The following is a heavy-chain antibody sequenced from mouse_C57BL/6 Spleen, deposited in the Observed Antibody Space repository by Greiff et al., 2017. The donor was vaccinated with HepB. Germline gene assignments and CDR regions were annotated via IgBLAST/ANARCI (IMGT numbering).Heavy chain of an antibody. Sequence: EVQLQQSGPGLVKPSQSLSLTCSVTGYSITSCYYWNWIRQFPGTKLEWMGYISYDGSNNYNTSLKNRIPITRDTSKNQFFLKLKSVTTEDTATYYCARVDDYEDWYFDVWGTGTTVTVSS. D-gene: IGHD2-4*01. V-gene: IGHV3-6*01. J-gene: IGHJ1*03. CDR3: ARVDDYEDWYFDV. CDR2: ISYDGSN. CDR1: GYSITSCYY.